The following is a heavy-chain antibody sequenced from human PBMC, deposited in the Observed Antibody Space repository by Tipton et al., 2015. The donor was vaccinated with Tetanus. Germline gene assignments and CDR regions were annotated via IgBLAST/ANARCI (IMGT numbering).Heavy chain of an antibody. J-gene: IGHJ3*02. V-gene: IGHV4-59*01. D-gene: IGHD6-13*01. Sequence: TLSLTCTVSGGSISSYYWSWIRQPPGKGLEWIGYIYYSGSTNYNPSLKSRVTISVDTSKNQFSLKLSSVTAADTAMYYCARGGMAAAGVDAFDIWGQGTMVTVSS. CDR2: IYYSGST. CDR1: GGSISSYY. CDR3: ARGGMAAAGVDAFDI.